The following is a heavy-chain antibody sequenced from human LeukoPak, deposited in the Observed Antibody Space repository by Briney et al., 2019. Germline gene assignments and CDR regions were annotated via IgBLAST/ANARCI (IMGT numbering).Heavy chain of an antibody. V-gene: IGHV4-4*07. CDR1: GGSISSYY. D-gene: IGHD3-10*01. Sequence: SETLSLTCTVSGGSISSYYWSWIRQPAGKGLEWIGRIYTSRNTNYNPSLKSRVTMSVDTSKNLFSLKLSSVTAADTAVYYCASLHRALGVRGVMGDYWGQGILVTVSS. J-gene: IGHJ4*02. CDR3: ASLHRALGVRGVMGDY. CDR2: IYTSRNT.